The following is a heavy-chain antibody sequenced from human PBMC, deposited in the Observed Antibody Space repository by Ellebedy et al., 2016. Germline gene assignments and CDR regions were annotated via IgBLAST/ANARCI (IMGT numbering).Heavy chain of an antibody. J-gene: IGHJ4*01. Sequence: SETLSLTCTVSGGSITGIHYYWGWIRQPPGTGPEWIGSVYYSGSTVYNPSLKSQITMSVDTSKNQFSVHLRSVTAADTAVYYCARNATGWYFDYWGQGALVTVSS. CDR3: ARNATGWYFDY. D-gene: IGHD6-19*01. CDR1: GGSITGIHYY. CDR2: VYYSGST. V-gene: IGHV4-39*01.